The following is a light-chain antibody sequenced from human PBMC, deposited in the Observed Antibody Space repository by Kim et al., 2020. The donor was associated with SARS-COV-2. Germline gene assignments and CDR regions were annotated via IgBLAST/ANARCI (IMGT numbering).Light chain of an antibody. Sequence: PGESAPLSCRASQSIATSLGWYQHRPGQAPRLLVYDASIRATGVPDRFSGSGSGTDFTLTISSLDPEDFSTYYCQQRDSWPPAVSFGGGTKVDIK. CDR1: QSIATS. V-gene: IGKV3-11*01. CDR3: QQRDSWPPAVS. J-gene: IGKJ4*01. CDR2: DAS.